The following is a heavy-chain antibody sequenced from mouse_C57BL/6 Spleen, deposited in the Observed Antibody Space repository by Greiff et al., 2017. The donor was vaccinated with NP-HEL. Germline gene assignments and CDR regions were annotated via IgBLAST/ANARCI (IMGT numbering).Heavy chain of an antibody. CDR2: IYPGDGDT. V-gene: IGHV1-82*01. Sequence: QVQLKQSGPELVKPGASVKISCKASGYAFSSSWMNWVKQRPGKGLEWIGRIYPGDGDTNYNGKFKGKATLTADKSSSTAYMQLSSLTSEDSAVYFCARSGGYDGYYYAMDYGGQGTSVTVSS. CDR1: GYAFSSSW. D-gene: IGHD2-2*01. J-gene: IGHJ4*01. CDR3: ARSGGYDGYYYAMDY.